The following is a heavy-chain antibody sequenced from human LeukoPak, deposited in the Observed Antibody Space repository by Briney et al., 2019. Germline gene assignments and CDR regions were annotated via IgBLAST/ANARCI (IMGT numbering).Heavy chain of an antibody. CDR3: AKSPHYYDSSGPPGYFDY. Sequence: RPGGSLRLSCAASGFTFSSYAMSWVRQAPGKGLEWVSAISGSGGSTYYADSVKGRFTISRDNSKNTLYLQMNSLRAEDTAVYYCAKSPHYYDSSGPPGYFDYWGQGTLVTVSS. V-gene: IGHV3-23*01. CDR2: ISGSGGST. CDR1: GFTFSSYA. J-gene: IGHJ4*02. D-gene: IGHD3-22*01.